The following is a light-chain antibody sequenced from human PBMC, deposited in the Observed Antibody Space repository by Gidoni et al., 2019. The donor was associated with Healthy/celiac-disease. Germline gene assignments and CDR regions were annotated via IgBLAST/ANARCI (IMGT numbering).Light chain of an antibody. J-gene: IGLJ2*01. Sequence: QSVLTQPHSVAGAPGQRVTISCTGSSSNIGAGYDVLWYHQLPGTAPKRLIYGNSNPPSGFPYRFSGSNSCTSASLAITGLQAEDESDYYCQSSDSSLSGSVFGGGTKLTVL. V-gene: IGLV1-40*01. CDR3: QSSDSSLSGSV. CDR1: SSNIGAGYD. CDR2: GNS.